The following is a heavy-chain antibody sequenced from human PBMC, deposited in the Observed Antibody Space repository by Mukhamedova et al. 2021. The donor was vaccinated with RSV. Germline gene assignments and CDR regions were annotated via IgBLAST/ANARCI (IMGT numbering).Heavy chain of an antibody. V-gene: IGHV3-23*01. Sequence: GKGLEWVSAVSESGGRTYYADAVRGRFTISRDNSKNTLSLHMSSLRAEDTARYFCAKGPLGYCATTTCHGYYYYMDVWGKGTTVTV. D-gene: IGHD2-15*01. CDR2: VSESGGRT. J-gene: IGHJ6*03. CDR3: AKGPLGYCATTTCHGYYYYMDV.